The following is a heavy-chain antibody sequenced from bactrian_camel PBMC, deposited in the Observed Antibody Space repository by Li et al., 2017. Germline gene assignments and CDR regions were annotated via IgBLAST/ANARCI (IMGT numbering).Heavy chain of an antibody. CDR1: GFTFSTAG. Sequence: VQLVESGGGSVEAGGSLRLSCAASGFTFSTAGMSWVRQTPGKGLEWVSTIDVGGTTTYYADSVKDRFTISRDNAKNTLYLQMNSLKREDTATYYCAADPYGGTWTECTLQNEYSYWGQGTQVTVS. V-gene: IGHV3S40*01. CDR2: IDVGGTTT. J-gene: IGHJ4*01. D-gene: IGHD6*01. CDR3: AADPYGGTWTECTLQNEYSY.